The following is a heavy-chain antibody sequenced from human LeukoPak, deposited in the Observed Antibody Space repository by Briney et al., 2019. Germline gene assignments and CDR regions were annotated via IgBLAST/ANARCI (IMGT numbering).Heavy chain of an antibody. Sequence: GGSLRLSCAASGITFGSYWMTWVRQAPGKGLEYVANIKPDGSEKHYVDSVEGRFTISRDNAKNSLFLEMNSLRAEDTAVYYCARGRMAVAGSYEYWGQGTLVTVSS. J-gene: IGHJ4*02. D-gene: IGHD6-19*01. V-gene: IGHV3-7*05. CDR2: IKPDGSEK. CDR3: ARGRMAVAGSYEY. CDR1: GITFGSYW.